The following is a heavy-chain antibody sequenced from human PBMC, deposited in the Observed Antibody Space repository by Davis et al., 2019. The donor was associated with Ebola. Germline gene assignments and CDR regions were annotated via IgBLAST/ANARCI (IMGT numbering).Heavy chain of an antibody. V-gene: IGHV3-30-3*01. CDR1: GFIFTTYD. CDR3: ARSSSWAFLLYFDY. Sequence: PGGSLRLSCAASGFIFTTYDIHWVRQAPGKWLEWLSLISDDENNKYYADSVKGRFTISRDNSKNTLYLQMNSLRAEDTAVYYCARSSSWAFLLYFDYWGQGTLVTVSS. CDR2: ISDDENNK. J-gene: IGHJ4*02. D-gene: IGHD6-13*01.